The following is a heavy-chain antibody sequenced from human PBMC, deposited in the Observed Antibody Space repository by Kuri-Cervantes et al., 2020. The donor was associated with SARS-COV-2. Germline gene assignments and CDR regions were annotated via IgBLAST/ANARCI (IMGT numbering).Heavy chain of an antibody. D-gene: IGHD3-3*01. CDR1: GGSFRGYY. CDR2: INHSGST. V-gene: IGHV4-34*01. CDR3: ARVGRFLEWLLSVGGYYYYMDV. J-gene: IGHJ6*03. Sequence: SQTLSLTCAVYGGSFRGYYWSWIRQPPGKGLEWIGEINHSGSTNYNPSLKSRVTISVDTSKNQFSLKLSSVTAADTAVYYCARVGRFLEWLLSVGGYYYYMDVWGKGTTVTVSS.